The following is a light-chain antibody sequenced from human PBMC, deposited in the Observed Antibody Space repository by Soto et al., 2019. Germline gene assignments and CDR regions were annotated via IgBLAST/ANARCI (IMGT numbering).Light chain of an antibody. J-gene: IGLJ3*02. CDR2: DVN. CDR3: CSYAGNYRVL. CDR1: ISDVGDYDY. V-gene: IGLV2-11*01. Sequence: QSALTQPRSVSGSPGQSFTISCTGTISDVGDYDYVSWYQQNPGKAPKLMIYDVNKRPSGVPDRFSGFKSGNTASLSISGLQAEDEAEYYCCSYAGNYRVLFGGGTKVTVL.